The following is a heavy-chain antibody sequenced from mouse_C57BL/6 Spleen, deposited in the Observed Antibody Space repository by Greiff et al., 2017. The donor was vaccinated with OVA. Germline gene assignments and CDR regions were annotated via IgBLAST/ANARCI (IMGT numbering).Heavy chain of an antibody. Sequence: QVQLQQPGAELVMPGASVKLSCKASGYTFTSYWMHWVKQRPGQGLEWIGEIDPSDSYTNYNQKFKGKSTLTVDKSSSTAYMQLSSLTSEDSAVYYCAREHYGSEAWFADWGQGTLVTVSA. V-gene: IGHV1-69*01. CDR3: AREHYGSEAWFAD. D-gene: IGHD1-1*01. CDR1: GYTFTSYW. J-gene: IGHJ3*01. CDR2: IDPSDSYT.